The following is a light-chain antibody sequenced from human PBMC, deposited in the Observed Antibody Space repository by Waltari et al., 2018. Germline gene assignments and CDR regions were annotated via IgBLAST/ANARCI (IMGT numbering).Light chain of an antibody. Sequence: DIVMTQSPDSLVVSLGERATIRCKSSQSVLHRSNNKNYLARHQQKPGQPPKLLIYWSSTRESGVPDRFSGSGSGTDFTLTINSLQAEDVAVYYCQQFYSIPPTFGQGTKVEIK. V-gene: IGKV4-1*01. J-gene: IGKJ1*01. CDR1: QSVLHRSNNKNY. CDR2: WSS. CDR3: QQFYSIPPT.